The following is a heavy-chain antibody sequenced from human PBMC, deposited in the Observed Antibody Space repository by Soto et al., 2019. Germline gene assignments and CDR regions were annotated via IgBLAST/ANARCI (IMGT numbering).Heavy chain of an antibody. V-gene: IGHV3-23*01. J-gene: IGHJ1*01. CDR2: ISGSGGST. D-gene: IGHD6-13*01. CDR1: GFTFSSYA. CDR3: AKEGYSSSWYYAEYFQH. Sequence: GGSLRLSCAASGFTFSSYAMSWVRQAPGKGLEWVSAISGSGGSTYYADSVKGRFTISRDNSKNTLYLQMNSLRAEDTAVYYCAKEGYSSSWYYAEYFQHWGQGTLVTVSS.